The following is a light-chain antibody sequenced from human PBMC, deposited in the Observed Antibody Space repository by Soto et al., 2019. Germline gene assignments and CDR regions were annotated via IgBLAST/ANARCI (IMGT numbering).Light chain of an antibody. V-gene: IGLV1-47*01. CDR2: RND. CDR3: AKWDDSLRVYV. CDR1: NSRSGSNY. Sequence: QSVLPQPPSASGTPGQRVTISCSTSNSRSGSNYVYWYQQLPGAAPKLLIYRNDQRPSGVPDRFSGSKSGTSASLAISGLRSEDEGDYFCAKWDDSLRVYVFGSGTKATVL. J-gene: IGLJ1*01.